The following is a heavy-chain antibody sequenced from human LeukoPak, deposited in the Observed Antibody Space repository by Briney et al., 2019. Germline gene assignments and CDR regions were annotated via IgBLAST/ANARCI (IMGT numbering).Heavy chain of an antibody. CDR2: ISYDGSNK. CDR1: GFTFSSYA. Sequence: PGGSLRLSCAASGFTFSSYAMHWVRQAPGKGLEWVAVISYDGSNKYYADSVKGRFTISRDNSKNTLYLQMNSLRAEDTAVYYCATRYCSIAACRASSYKSLDVWGKGTTVTVSS. J-gene: IGHJ6*04. CDR3: ATRYCSIAACRASSYKSLDV. D-gene: IGHD2-2*01. V-gene: IGHV3-30-3*01.